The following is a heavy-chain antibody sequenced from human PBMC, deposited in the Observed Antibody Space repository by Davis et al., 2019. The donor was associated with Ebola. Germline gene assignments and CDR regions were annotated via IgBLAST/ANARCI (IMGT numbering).Heavy chain of an antibody. D-gene: IGHD2-2*01. CDR1: GFTFSSYW. CDR2: INPDGSFT. V-gene: IGHV3-74*01. Sequence: PGGSLRLSCAASGFTFSSYWMHWVRQAPGKGLVWVSRINPDGSFTDYADSVKGRFSISGDSTSNTLYLQMNGLRAEDTAVYYCARSSYQPDYWGQGTLVTVSS. J-gene: IGHJ4*02. CDR3: ARSSYQPDY.